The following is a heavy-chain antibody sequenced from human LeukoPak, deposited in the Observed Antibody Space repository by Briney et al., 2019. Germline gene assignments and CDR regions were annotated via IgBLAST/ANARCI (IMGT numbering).Heavy chain of an antibody. CDR2: INPNSGRT. D-gene: IGHD5-24*01. J-gene: IGHJ6*03. V-gene: IGHV1-8*03. CDR1: GYTFTNYD. CDR3: ARGSRQRGWLPDYYYYYYMDV. Sequence: GASVKVSCKASGYTFTNYDINWVRQATGQGLEWMGWINPNSGRTGYAQRFQGRVTITINTSINTAYMELSRLRSDDTAVYYCARGSRQRGWLPDYYYYYYMDVWGKGTTVTVSS.